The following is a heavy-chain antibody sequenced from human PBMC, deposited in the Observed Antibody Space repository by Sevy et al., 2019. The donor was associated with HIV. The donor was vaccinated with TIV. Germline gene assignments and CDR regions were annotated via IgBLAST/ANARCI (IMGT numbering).Heavy chain of an antibody. V-gene: IGHV3-49*04. Sequence: GGSLRLSCTASGFTFSDYAMSWVRQAPGKGLEWVGFIKTKTYGGTTEYAGSVKGGFIISRDDSKNFAYLQMNSLKTEDTAVYYCTRDLYGSGWFYFDYWGQGTLVTVSS. D-gene: IGHD6-19*01. CDR1: GFTFSDYA. CDR3: TRDLYGSGWFYFDY. J-gene: IGHJ4*02. CDR2: IKTKTYGGTT.